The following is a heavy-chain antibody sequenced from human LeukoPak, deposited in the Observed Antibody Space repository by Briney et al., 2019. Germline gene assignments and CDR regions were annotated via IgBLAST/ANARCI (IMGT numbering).Heavy chain of an antibody. D-gene: IGHD2-8*01. Sequence: KPGGSLRLSCAASGFTFSSYGMNWVRQAPGKGLEWVSSITSSSSYIYYADSVKGRFTISRDNSKNTLYLQMNSLRAEDTAVYYCAKERVYATDYYYYGMDVWGQGTTVTVSS. CDR1: GFTFSSYG. J-gene: IGHJ6*02. V-gene: IGHV3-21*01. CDR2: ITSSSSYI. CDR3: AKERVYATDYYYYGMDV.